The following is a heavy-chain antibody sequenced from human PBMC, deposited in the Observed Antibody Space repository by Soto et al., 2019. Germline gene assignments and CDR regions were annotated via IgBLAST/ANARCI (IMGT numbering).Heavy chain of an antibody. V-gene: IGHV4-30-2*01. J-gene: IGHJ5*01. Sequence: SETLSLTCAVSGGSISSGDYSWSWIRQPPGKGLEWIGYIYHSGSTYYNPSLKSRVTISVDRSKNQFSLKLSSVTAADTAVYYCARVQIDYYDSSGFSPWFDPWGQGTLVTVS. CDR1: GGSISSGDYS. D-gene: IGHD3-22*01. CDR2: IYHSGST. CDR3: ARVQIDYYDSSGFSPWFDP.